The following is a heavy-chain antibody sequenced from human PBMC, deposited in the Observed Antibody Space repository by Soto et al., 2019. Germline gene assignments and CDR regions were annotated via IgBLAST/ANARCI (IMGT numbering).Heavy chain of an antibody. V-gene: IGHV4-34*01. CDR1: GGPFSGYY. D-gene: IGHD3-10*01. CDR3: ARGGYYYGSGSYFRDYYGMDV. CDR2: INHSGST. J-gene: IGHJ6*02. Sequence: SETLSLTCAVYGGPFSGYYWSWIRQPPGEGLEWSGEINHSGSTNYNPSLKSRVTISVDTSKNQFSLKLSSVTAADTAVYYCARGGYYYGSGSYFRDYYGMDVWGQGTTVTVSS.